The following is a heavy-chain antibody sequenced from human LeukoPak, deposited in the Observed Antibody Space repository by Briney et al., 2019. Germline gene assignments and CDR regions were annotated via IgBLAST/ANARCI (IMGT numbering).Heavy chain of an antibody. V-gene: IGHV3-48*03. CDR2: ISSGSSTI. J-gene: IGHJ4*02. CDR3: ARLCGGDCYSGLDY. CDR1: GFTFSSYE. Sequence: GGSLRLSCAASGFTFSSYEMNWVRQAPGRGLEYLSYISSGSSTISYADPVKGRFTISRDNAKNSLYLQMNSLRAEDTAVYYCARLCGGDCYSGLDYWGQGTLVTVSS. D-gene: IGHD2-21*02.